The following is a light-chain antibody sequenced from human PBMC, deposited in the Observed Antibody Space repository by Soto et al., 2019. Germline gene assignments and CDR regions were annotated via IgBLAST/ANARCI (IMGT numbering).Light chain of an antibody. CDR2: EGS. Sequence: QSVLTQPASVSGSHGQSITISCTGTNSDVGSYNLVSWYQQHPGKAPKLMIYEGSKRPSGVSNRFSGSKSGNTASLTISGLQAEDEADYYCCSYAGSSTYYVFGTGTKVTVL. J-gene: IGLJ1*01. CDR1: NSDVGSYNL. CDR3: CSYAGSSTYYV. V-gene: IGLV2-23*01.